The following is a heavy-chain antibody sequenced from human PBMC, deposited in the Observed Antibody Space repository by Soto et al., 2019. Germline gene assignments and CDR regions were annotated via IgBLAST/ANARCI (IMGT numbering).Heavy chain of an antibody. CDR1: GITFSSYA. CDR2: ISGSGDST. CDR3: AKDRSYYYDSTLDS. V-gene: IGHV3-23*01. J-gene: IGHJ5*01. D-gene: IGHD3-22*01. Sequence: EVQLLESGGGLVQPGGSLRLSCAGSGITFSSYAMSWVRQAPGKGLEWVSAISGSGDSTDYADSVKGRFAISRDNSKNTLHLQMNCLRAEDTAVYYCAKDRSYYYDSTLDSWGQGTLVTVSS.